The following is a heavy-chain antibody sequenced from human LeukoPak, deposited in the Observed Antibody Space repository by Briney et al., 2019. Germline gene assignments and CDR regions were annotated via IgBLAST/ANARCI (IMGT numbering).Heavy chain of an antibody. D-gene: IGHD3-9*01. Sequence: SETLSLTCTVSGVSIISSSYYWGWIRQPPGKGLEWIGSIYYSGSTYYNPSLKSRVTISVDTSKNQFSLKLSSVTAADTAVYYCARAADYDILTGYRYWGQGTLVTVSS. CDR2: IYYSGST. V-gene: IGHV4-39*01. CDR3: ARAADYDILTGYRY. J-gene: IGHJ4*02. CDR1: GVSIISSSYY.